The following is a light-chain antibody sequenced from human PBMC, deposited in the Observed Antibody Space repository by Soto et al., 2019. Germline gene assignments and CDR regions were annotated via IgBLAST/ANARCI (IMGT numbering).Light chain of an antibody. CDR2: GAF. CDR1: QSVSSN. V-gene: IGKV3-15*01. CDR3: QQYNNWPPVT. Sequence: EIVMTQSPATLSVSPGERATLSCRASQSVSSNLAWYQQKPGQAPRLLIYGAFTRATGIPARFSGSGSGTEFTLTISSLQSEDFAVYYYQQYNNWPPVTSGQGTKVEIK. J-gene: IGKJ1*01.